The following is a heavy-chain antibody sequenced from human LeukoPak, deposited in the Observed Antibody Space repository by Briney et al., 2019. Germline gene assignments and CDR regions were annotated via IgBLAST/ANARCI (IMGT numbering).Heavy chain of an antibody. Sequence: GESLKISCKGFGYSFTSYWIGWVRQMPGKGLEWMGIIYPGDSDTRYSPSFQGQGTISADKSISTAYLQWSSLKASDTAMYYCARVHSSSWVNFDYWGQGTLVTVSS. D-gene: IGHD6-13*01. V-gene: IGHV5-51*01. J-gene: IGHJ4*02. CDR3: ARVHSSSWVNFDY. CDR2: IYPGDSDT. CDR1: GYSFTSYW.